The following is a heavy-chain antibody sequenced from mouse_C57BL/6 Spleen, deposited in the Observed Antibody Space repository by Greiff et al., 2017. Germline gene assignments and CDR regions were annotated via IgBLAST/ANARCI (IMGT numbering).Heavy chain of an antibody. J-gene: IGHJ4*01. CDR1: GYAFSSSW. V-gene: IGHV1-82*01. Sequence: QVQLQQSGPELVKPGASVKISCKASGYAFSSSWMNWVKQRPGKGLEWIGRIYPGDGDTNYNGKFKGKATLTADKSSSTAYMQLSSLTSEDSAVYCCANAKGDYAMDYWGQGTSVTVSS. D-gene: IGHD6-1*01. CDR2: IYPGDGDT. CDR3: ANAKGDYAMDY.